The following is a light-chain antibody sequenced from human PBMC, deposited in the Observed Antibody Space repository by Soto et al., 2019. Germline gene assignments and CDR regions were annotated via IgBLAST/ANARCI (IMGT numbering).Light chain of an antibody. CDR2: STN. Sequence: QAVVTQEPSFSVSPGETVTLTCGLSSGSVSTTYYASWYQQTPGQAPRTLIYSTNTRSSGVPDRFSGSILGNKAALTITGAQADDESDYYCLLYMGGGIWVFGGGTKVTVL. CDR1: SGSVSTTYY. J-gene: IGLJ3*02. CDR3: LLYMGGGIWV. V-gene: IGLV8-61*01.